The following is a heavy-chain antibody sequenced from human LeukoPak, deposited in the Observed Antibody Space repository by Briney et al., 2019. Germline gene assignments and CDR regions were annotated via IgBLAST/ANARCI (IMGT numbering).Heavy chain of an antibody. CDR2: ISSSSSYI. CDR1: GFTFSSYS. CDR3: ARDPLPVATGTYFFDY. V-gene: IGHV3-21*01. Sequence: GGSLRLSCAASGFTFSSYSMNWVRQAPGKGLEWVSSISSSSSYIYYADSVKGRFTISRDNAKNSLYLQMNSLRAEDTAVYYCARDPLPVATGTYFFDYCGQGTLVTVSS. D-gene: IGHD5-12*01. J-gene: IGHJ4*02.